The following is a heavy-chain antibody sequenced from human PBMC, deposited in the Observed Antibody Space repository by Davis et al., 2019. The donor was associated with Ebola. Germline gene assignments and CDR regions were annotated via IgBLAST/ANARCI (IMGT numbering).Heavy chain of an antibody. CDR3: ARARFAIAAAGLLYYYYYGMDV. V-gene: IGHV4-4*02. D-gene: IGHD6-13*01. J-gene: IGHJ6*02. Sequence: SETLSLTCAVSGGSISSSNWWSWVRQPPGKGLEWIGYIHYSGSTNYNPSLKSRVTISVDTSKNQFSLKLSSVTAADTAVYYCARARFAIAAAGLLYYYYYGMDVWGQGTTVTVSS. CDR2: IHYSGST. CDR1: GGSISSSNW.